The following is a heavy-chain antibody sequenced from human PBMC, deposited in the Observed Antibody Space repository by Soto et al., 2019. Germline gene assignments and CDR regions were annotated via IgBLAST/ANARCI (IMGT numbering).Heavy chain of an antibody. CDR1: GFTFSSYS. CDR2: ISSSSSYI. CDR3: ARDQPGYSYGYGLGY. Sequence: EVQLVESGGGLVKPGGSLRLSCAASGFTFSSYSMNWVRQAPGKGLEWVASISSSSSYIYYADSVKGRVTISRDNAKNSLYLQMNSLRAEDTAVYYCARDQPGYSYGYGLGYWSQGTLVTVSS. J-gene: IGHJ4*02. D-gene: IGHD5-18*01. V-gene: IGHV3-21*01.